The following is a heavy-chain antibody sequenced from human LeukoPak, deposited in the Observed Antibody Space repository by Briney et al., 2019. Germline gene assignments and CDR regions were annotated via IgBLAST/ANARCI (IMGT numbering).Heavy chain of an antibody. J-gene: IGHJ4*02. V-gene: IGHV4-59*11. D-gene: IGHD5-18*01. Sequence: SETLSLTCTVSGGSMTTHHWNWIRQTPGKGLEWIGYVFDSGRTKVNPSLTSRVTLSTDTSKNQLSLRLGSVTAADTAVYYCTTIKRGDIFGYFDFWGQGILVTVSS. CDR2: VFDSGRT. CDR3: TTIKRGDIFGYFDF. CDR1: GGSMTTHH.